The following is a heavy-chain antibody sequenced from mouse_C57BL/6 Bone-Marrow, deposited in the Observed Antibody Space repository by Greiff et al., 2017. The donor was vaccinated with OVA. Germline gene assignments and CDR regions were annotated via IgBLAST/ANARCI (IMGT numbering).Heavy chain of an antibody. CDR2: INYDGSST. V-gene: IGHV5-16*01. J-gene: IGHJ1*03. CDR3: AREGGGDWYFDV. Sequence: EVMLVESEGGLVQPGSSMKLSCTASGFTFSDYYMAWVRQVPEKGLEWVANINYDGSSTYYLDSLKSRFIISRDNAKNILYLQMSSLKSEDTATYYCAREGGGDWYFDVWGTGTTVTVSS. CDR1: GFTFSDYY. D-gene: IGHD1-1*02.